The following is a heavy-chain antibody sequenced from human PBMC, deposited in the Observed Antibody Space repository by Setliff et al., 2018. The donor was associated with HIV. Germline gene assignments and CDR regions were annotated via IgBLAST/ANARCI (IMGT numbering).Heavy chain of an antibody. D-gene: IGHD3-9*01. Sequence: HPGGSLRLSCAASGFTFSSYEMNWVRQAPGKGLEWVSYISGSGSAMYYADSVEGRFTISRDNAENSLYLQMNSLRAEDTAVYYCARDNGRYFDRGWFDPWGQGALVTVSS. CDR3: ARDNGRYFDRGWFDP. CDR2: ISGSGSAM. V-gene: IGHV3-48*03. CDR1: GFTFSSYE. J-gene: IGHJ5*02.